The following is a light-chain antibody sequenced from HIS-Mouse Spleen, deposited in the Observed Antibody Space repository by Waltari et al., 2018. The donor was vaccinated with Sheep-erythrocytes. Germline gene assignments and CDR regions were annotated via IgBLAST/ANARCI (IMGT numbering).Light chain of an antibody. CDR2: EGS. J-gene: IGLJ3*02. Sequence: QSALTQPASVSGSPGQSITISCTGTSSDVGGYNLFSLYQPHPGKAPKLMIYEGSKRPSGVSNRFSGSKSGNTASLTISGLQAEDEADYYCCSYAGSSTPWVFGGGTKLTVL. CDR3: CSYAGSSTPWV. V-gene: IGLV2-23*01. CDR1: SSDVGGYNL.